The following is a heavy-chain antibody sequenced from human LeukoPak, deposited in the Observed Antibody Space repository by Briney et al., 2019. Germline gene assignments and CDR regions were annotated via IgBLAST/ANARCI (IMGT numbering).Heavy chain of an antibody. Sequence: GASVTVSCTASGYTFTSYGITWVRQAPGQRLEWMGWISAYNGNTNSAQKFQGRVTMTTDTSTSTAYMELRNLRSDDTAVYYCARGQRLLLDFDYWGQGTLVTVSS. D-gene: IGHD2/OR15-2a*01. V-gene: IGHV1-18*01. CDR1: GYTFTSYG. CDR2: ISAYNGNT. CDR3: ARGQRLLLDFDY. J-gene: IGHJ4*02.